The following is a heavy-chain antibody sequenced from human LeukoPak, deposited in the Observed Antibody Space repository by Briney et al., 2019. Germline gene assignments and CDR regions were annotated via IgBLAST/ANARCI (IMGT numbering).Heavy chain of an antibody. D-gene: IGHD3-10*01. V-gene: IGHV3-73*01. CDR1: GFTFSGSA. J-gene: IGHJ5*02. CDR2: IRSRANSYAT. Sequence: PGGSLRLSCAASGFTFSGSAMYWVRQASGKGLEWVGHIRSRANSYATLYGASVKGRFTISRDDSKNTAYLQMNSLKTEDTAVYYCAVYGSGFNPWGQGTLVTVSS. CDR3: AVYGSGFNP.